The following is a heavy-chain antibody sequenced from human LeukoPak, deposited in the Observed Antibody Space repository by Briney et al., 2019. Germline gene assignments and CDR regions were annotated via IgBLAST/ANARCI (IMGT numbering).Heavy chain of an antibody. CDR1: GFPFSIYW. Sequence: GGPLRLSCAAFGFPFSIYWMTWVGQAPGKGLEWVANIKPVGSEKYYVDSAKGRFTISRDNAKNSLYLQMNSLRAEDTAVYYCVRGSSGTVVRGVSWAWFDPWGQGTLVSVSS. CDR2: IKPVGSEK. D-gene: IGHD3-10*01. V-gene: IGHV3-7*05. CDR3: VRGSSGTVVRGVSWAWFDP. J-gene: IGHJ5*02.